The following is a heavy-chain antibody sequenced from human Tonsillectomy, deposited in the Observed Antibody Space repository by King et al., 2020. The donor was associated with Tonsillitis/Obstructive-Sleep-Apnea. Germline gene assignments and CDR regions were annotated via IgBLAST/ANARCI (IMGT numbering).Heavy chain of an antibody. CDR1: GGSVSSGSYY. CDR3: ARTNSSGWY. CDR2: IYYSGST. Sequence: VQLQESGPGLVKPSETLSLTCTVSGGSVSSGSYYWSWIRQPPGKGLEWIGYIYYSGSTNYNPSLKSRVTISVDTSKNQFSLKLSSVTAADTAMYYCARTNSSGWYWGQGTLVTVSS. J-gene: IGHJ4*02. V-gene: IGHV4-61*01. D-gene: IGHD6-19*01.